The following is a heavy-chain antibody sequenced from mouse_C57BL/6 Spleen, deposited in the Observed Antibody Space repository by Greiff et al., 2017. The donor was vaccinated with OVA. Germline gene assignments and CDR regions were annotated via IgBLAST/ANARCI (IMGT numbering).Heavy chain of an antibody. V-gene: IGHV1-55*01. CDR3: VTTTVVAENWYFDV. CDR1: GYTFTSYW. D-gene: IGHD1-1*01. J-gene: IGHJ1*03. CDR2: IYPGSGST. Sequence: VQLQQPGAELVKPGASVKMSCKASGYTFTSYWITWVKQRPGQGLEWIGDIYPGSGSTNYNEKFKSKATLTVDTSSSTAYMQLSSLTSEDSAVYYCVTTTVVAENWYFDVWGTGTTVTVSS.